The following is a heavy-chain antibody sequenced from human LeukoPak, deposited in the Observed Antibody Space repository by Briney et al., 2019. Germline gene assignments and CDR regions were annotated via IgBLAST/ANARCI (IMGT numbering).Heavy chain of an antibody. D-gene: IGHD3-16*02. CDR1: GFTFSSYG. J-gene: IGHJ4*02. CDR2: ISGSGGST. V-gene: IGHV3-23*01. CDR3: AKGGVMITFGGVIAEASDY. Sequence: GGTLRLSCAASGFTFSSYGMSWVRQAPGKGLEWVSAISGSGGSTYYADSVKGRFTISRDNSKNTLYLQMNSLRAEDTAVYYCAKGGVMITFGGVIAEASDYWGQGTLVTVSS.